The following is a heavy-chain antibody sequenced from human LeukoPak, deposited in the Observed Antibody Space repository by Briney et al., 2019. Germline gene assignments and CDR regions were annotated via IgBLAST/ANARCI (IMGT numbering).Heavy chain of an antibody. J-gene: IGHJ4*02. Sequence: ASVKVSCKASGYTFTGYYMHWVRQAPGQGLEWMGWINPNSGGTNYAQKFQGRVTMTRDTSISTAYMELSRLRSDDTAVYYCARVLKVRDSSGYLYGYWGQGTLVTVSS. CDR2: INPNSGGT. D-gene: IGHD3-22*01. CDR3: ARVLKVRDSSGYLYGY. CDR1: GYTFTGYY. V-gene: IGHV1-2*02.